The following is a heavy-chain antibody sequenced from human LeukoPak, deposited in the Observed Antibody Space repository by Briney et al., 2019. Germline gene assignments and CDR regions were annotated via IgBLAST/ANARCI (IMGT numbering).Heavy chain of an antibody. Sequence: GSLRLSCSASGFTFSSYAMSWVRQAPGKGLEWIGSIYHSGSTYYNPSLKSRVTISVDTSKNQFSLKLSSVTAADTAVYYCARLRCSSTSCPFYYYYYMDVWGKGTTVTVSS. D-gene: IGHD2-2*01. CDR3: ARLRCSSTSCPFYYYYYMDV. V-gene: IGHV4-38-2*01. CDR2: IYHSGST. J-gene: IGHJ6*03. CDR1: GFTFSSYA.